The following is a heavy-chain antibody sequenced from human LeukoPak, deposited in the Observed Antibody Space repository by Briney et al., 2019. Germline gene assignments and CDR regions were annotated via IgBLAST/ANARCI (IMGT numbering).Heavy chain of an antibody. CDR2: IYYRGST. J-gene: IGHJ4*02. CDR3: ARSDYYDSSGFFDY. CDR1: GGSISSYY. Sequence: SETLSLTCTVSGGSISSYYWSWIRRPPGKGLEWIGYIYYRGSTKYNPSLKSRVTISVDTSKNQFSLKLSSVTAADTAVYYCARSDYYDSSGFFDYWGQGTLVTVSS. V-gene: IGHV4-59*01. D-gene: IGHD3-22*01.